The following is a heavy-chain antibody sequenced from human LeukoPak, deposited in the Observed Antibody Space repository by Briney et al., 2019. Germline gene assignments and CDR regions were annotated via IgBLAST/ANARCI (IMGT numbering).Heavy chain of an antibody. CDR2: INHSGSS. CDR3: ARAVVVRNRRYYYYYYMDV. J-gene: IGHJ6*03. D-gene: IGHD2-15*01. CDR1: GGSFSGYY. V-gene: IGHV4-34*01. Sequence: SETLSLTCAVYGGSFSGYYWSWIRQPPGKGLEWIGEINHSGSSNYNPSLKSRVTISVDTSKNQFSLKLSSVTAADTAVYYCARAVVVRNRRYYYYYYMDVLGKGTTVIVSS.